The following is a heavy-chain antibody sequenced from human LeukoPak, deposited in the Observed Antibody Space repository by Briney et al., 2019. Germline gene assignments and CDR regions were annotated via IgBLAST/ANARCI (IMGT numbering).Heavy chain of an antibody. J-gene: IGHJ6*02. CDR1: RFIFSNYA. CDR3: ARDQGLPPDYYYGMDV. D-gene: IGHD1-14*01. CDR2: ISYHGSDQ. Sequence: QPGRSLRLSCAASRFIFSNYAMHWVRQAPGKGLDWVAVISYHGSDQYYADSVKGRFTISRDNSKNTLYLQMNSLRAEDTAVYYCARDQGLPPDYYYGMDVWGQGTTVTVSS. V-gene: IGHV3-30*14.